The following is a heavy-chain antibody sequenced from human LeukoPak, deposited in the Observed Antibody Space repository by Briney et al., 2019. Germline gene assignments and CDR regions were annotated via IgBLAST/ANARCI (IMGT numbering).Heavy chain of an antibody. D-gene: IGHD3-3*01. Sequence: ASVKVSCKTSGYTFMRFGISWVRQAPGQGLEWMGWIRARSGDTNYAQRFQGRVTMTTDTSTSTAYMELRSLRSDDTAVYFCARRDFWSGYSMDYWGQGTLVTVSS. CDR2: IRARSGDT. V-gene: IGHV1-18*01. J-gene: IGHJ4*02. CDR1: GYTFMRFG. CDR3: ARRDFWSGYSMDY.